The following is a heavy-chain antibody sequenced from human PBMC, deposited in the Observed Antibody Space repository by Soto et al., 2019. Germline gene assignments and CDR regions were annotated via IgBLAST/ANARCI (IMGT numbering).Heavy chain of an antibody. D-gene: IGHD2-15*01. V-gene: IGHV1-2*02. CDR3: ARGTTHAEYFQH. Sequence: ASVKVSCKASGYTFTAYYINWVRQAPGQGLEWVGWINPDSSGTRYAQKFQGRVIMTMDTSLSTAYLELSRLRYDDTAVYFCARGTTHAEYFQHWGQGSLVTVAS. CDR2: INPDSSGT. CDR1: GYTFTAYY. J-gene: IGHJ1*01.